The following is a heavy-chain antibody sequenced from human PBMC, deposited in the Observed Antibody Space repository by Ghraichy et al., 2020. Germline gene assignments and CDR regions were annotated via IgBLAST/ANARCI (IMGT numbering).Heavy chain of an antibody. Sequence: SETLSLTCTVSGGSINSDNWAWIRQPPGKRPEYIGYISDTGYADYSPSLRSRVTISRGPSKSLLSLRVTSMTAADTAVYYCARMSRPGGFGRAFDMWGPGTKVTVSS. CDR1: GGSINSDN. CDR3: ARMSRPGGFGRAFDM. D-gene: IGHD3-10*01. J-gene: IGHJ3*02. V-gene: IGHV4-59*01. CDR2: ISDTGYA.